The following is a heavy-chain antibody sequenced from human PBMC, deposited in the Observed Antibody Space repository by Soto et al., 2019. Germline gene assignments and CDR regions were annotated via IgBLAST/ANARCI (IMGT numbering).Heavy chain of an antibody. CDR2: VHGGGST. V-gene: IGHV3-53*01. CDR1: GFTVSNNH. CDR3: AGRLTTAASLDY. J-gene: IGHJ4*02. Sequence: VQLVESGGGLIQPGGSLRLSCAASGFTVSNNHMTWVRQAAGKGLELVSFVHGGGSTSYADSVKSRFTNPRDNSTNTLYLQMDSMRPEDTAIYYCAGRLTTAASLDYWGRGTLVTVSS. D-gene: IGHD3-16*01.